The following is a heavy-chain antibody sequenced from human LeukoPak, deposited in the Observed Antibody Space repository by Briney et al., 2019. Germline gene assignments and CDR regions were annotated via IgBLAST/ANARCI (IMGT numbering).Heavy chain of an antibody. CDR3: ASHGYSNTQDDY. Sequence: PGGSLRLSCVATGFTFSNYAMSWVRQAPGKGLEWVSAFSARGGTTCYADSVKGRFTISRDNSKNTLHLQMNSLRAEDTAVYYCASHGYSNTQDDYWGQGTLVTVSS. V-gene: IGHV3-23*01. CDR2: FSARGGTT. D-gene: IGHD5-24*01. J-gene: IGHJ4*02. CDR1: GFTFSNYA.